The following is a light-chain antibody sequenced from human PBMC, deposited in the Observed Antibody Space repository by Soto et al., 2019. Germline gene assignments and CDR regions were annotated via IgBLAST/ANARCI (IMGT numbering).Light chain of an antibody. J-gene: IGKJ2*01. Sequence: DFQMTQSPSALSASVGDRVTITCRASQTISTYLNWYQQKPGKAPKLLIYASSTLQSGVPSRFSGSGSGTDFTLTISSLQPEDFATYYFQQSLGIPYTFGQGTRLEIK. CDR3: QQSLGIPYT. CDR1: QTISTY. CDR2: ASS. V-gene: IGKV1-39*01.